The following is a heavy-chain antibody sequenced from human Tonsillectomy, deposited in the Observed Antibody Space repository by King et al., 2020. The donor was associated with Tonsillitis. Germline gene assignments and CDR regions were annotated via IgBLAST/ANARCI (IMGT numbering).Heavy chain of an antibody. J-gene: IGHJ3*02. Sequence: VQLVESGGGVVQPGRSLRLSCAASGFTFSTSAMHWVRQAPGKGLEWGAVVSYDGSNKYYADSAKGRFTISRDNSKNTLYLQMNSLRAEDTAVYYCARVPDAFDIWGQGTMVTVSS. V-gene: IGHV3-30-3*01. CDR2: VSYDGSNK. CDR1: GFTFSTSA. CDR3: ARVPDAFDI.